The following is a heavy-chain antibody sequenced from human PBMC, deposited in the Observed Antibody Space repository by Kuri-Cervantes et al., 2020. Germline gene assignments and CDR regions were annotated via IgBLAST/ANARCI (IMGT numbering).Heavy chain of an antibody. Sequence: GGSLRLSCVASGLTFSTYAMSWVRQAPGKGLEWVSAISGSGGSTFYADSVKGRFTISRDNSKNTLYLQLNSLRAEDTAMYYCAKVWGGGDYYDHWGQGTLVTVSS. J-gene: IGHJ4*02. CDR3: AKVWGGGDYYDH. CDR2: ISGSGGST. V-gene: IGHV3-23*01. CDR1: GLTFSTYA. D-gene: IGHD2-21*01.